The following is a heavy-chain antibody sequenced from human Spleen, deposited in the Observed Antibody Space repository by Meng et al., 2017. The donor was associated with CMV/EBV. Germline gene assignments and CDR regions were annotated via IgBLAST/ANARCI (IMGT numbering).Heavy chain of an antibody. CDR1: SYTFTNYG. V-gene: IGHV1-18*01. CDR2: ISGNSGDT. Sequence: ASVKVSCKASSYTFTNYGVSWIRQAPGQGLEWMGWISGNSGDTKYAQKFQGRVTMTTDTSTSTAYMEVSGLTSDDTAVYYCGRVRGLPYYYYGMDVWGQGTSVTVSS. CDR3: GRVRGLPYYYYGMDV. D-gene: IGHD4-11*01. J-gene: IGHJ6*02.